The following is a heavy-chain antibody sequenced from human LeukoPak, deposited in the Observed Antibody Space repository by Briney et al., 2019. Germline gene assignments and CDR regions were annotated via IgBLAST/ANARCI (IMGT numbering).Heavy chain of an antibody. J-gene: IGHJ4*02. CDR2: IYHSGST. V-gene: IGHV4-59*12. Sequence: SETLSLTCTVAGGSISSYYWSWIRQPPGKGLEWNGEIYHSGSTNYNPSLKSRVTISVDKSKNQFSLKLSSVTAADTAVYYCARDYGSGSSNLDYWGQGTPVTVSS. CDR1: GGSISSYY. D-gene: IGHD3-10*01. CDR3: ARDYGSGSSNLDY.